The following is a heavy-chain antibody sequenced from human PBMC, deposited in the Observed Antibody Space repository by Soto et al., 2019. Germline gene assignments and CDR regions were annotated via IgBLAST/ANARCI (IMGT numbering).Heavy chain of an antibody. CDR2: IWNDGSNN. V-gene: IGHV3-33*01. CDR1: GFTFNNYG. D-gene: IGHD6-13*01. Sequence: QVQLVESGGGVVQPGRSLRLSCAASGFTFNNYGMQWVRQAPGKGLEWLAVIWNDGSNNYYANSVKGRFTISRDNSKNTLYLQMNSLRAEDTAVYYCARRQIPPPTRGAANARGGMDVWGQGTTVTVSS. J-gene: IGHJ6*02. CDR3: ARRQIPPPTRGAANARGGMDV.